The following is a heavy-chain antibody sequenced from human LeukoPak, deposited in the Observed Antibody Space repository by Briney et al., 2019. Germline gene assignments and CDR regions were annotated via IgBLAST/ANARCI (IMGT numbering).Heavy chain of an antibody. Sequence: TGRSLRLSCAASGFTFSSYAMHWVRQAPGKGLEWVAVISYDGSNKYYADSVKGRFTISRDSSKNTLYLQMNSLRAEDTAVYYCARDLLEIVVVAEGSHQHYWGQGTLVTVSS. CDR3: ARDLLEIVVVAEGSHQHY. J-gene: IGHJ4*02. CDR1: GFTFSSYA. V-gene: IGHV3-30-3*01. CDR2: ISYDGSNK. D-gene: IGHD3-22*01.